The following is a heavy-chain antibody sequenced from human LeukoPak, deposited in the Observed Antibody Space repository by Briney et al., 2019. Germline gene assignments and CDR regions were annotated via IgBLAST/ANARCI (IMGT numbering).Heavy chain of an antibody. V-gene: IGHV1-2*02. D-gene: IGHD3-9*01. CDR1: GYTFTGYF. CDR2: INPNTGGT. Sequence: ASVKVSCKASGYTFTGYFMHWVRQAPGQGLDWMGWINPNTGGTKYAQKFQGRVTMTWDTSIGTAYMELSTVTSDDTAVYFCARVHATGYFSLDLGYWGQGTLVTVSS. J-gene: IGHJ4*02. CDR3: ARVHATGYFSLDLGY.